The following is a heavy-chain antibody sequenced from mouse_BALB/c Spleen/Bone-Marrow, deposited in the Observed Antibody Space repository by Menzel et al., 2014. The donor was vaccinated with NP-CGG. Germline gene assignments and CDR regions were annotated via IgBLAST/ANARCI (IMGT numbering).Heavy chain of an antibody. CDR3: ARDGYYVFYAMDY. J-gene: IGHJ4*01. CDR1: GFTFSSYG. Sequence: ESGGGLVQPGGSLKLSCAASGFTFSSYGMSWVRQTPDKRLELVATINSNGGSTYYPDSVKGRFTISRDNAKNTPYLQMSSLKSEDTAMYYCARDGYYVFYAMDYWGQGTSVTVSS. D-gene: IGHD2-3*01. V-gene: IGHV5-6-3*01. CDR2: INSNGGST.